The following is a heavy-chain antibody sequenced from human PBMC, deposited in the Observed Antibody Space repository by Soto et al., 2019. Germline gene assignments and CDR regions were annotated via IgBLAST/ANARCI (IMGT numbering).Heavy chain of an antibody. Sequence: GGSLRLSCTASGFTFGDYAMSWFRQAPGKGLEWVGFIRSKAYGGTTEYAASVKGRFTISRDDSKSIAYLQMNSLKTEDTAVYYCSSYDFWSGYYTGGGQGXLVTVYS. CDR2: IRSKAYGGTT. D-gene: IGHD3-3*01. V-gene: IGHV3-49*03. J-gene: IGHJ4*02. CDR3: SSYDFWSGYYTG. CDR1: GFTFGDYA.